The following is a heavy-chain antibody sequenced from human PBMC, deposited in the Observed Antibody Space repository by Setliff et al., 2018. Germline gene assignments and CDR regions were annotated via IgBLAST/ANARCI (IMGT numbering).Heavy chain of an antibody. V-gene: IGHV4-59*12. CDR3: ARGRYSSDDSSSSYRGGFYYFDL. J-gene: IGHJ4*02. D-gene: IGHD1-26*01. CDR1: GASIRNFY. CDR2: VHFTGST. Sequence: SETLSLTCTVSGASIRNFYWTWIRQPPGKGLEWIGYVHFTGSTNYNPSLKSRVKISVDTPKNQFSLDLTSVTAADSAVYYCARGRYSSDDSSSSYRGGFYYFDLWGQGTLVTVSS.